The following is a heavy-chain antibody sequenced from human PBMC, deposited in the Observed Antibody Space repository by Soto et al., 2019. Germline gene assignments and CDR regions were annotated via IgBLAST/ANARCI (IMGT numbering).Heavy chain of an antibody. D-gene: IGHD4-17*01. CDR2: IIPILGIA. Sequence: QAQLVQSGAEVKKPGSSVKVSCKASGGTFSSYTISWVRQAPGQGLEWMGRIIPILGIANYAQKFQGRVTITADKSTSTAYMELSSLRTEYTAVYYCASSSPYNYGEQRRAFDIWGQGTMVTVSS. J-gene: IGHJ3*02. CDR3: ASSSPYNYGEQRRAFDI. CDR1: GGTFSSYT. V-gene: IGHV1-69*02.